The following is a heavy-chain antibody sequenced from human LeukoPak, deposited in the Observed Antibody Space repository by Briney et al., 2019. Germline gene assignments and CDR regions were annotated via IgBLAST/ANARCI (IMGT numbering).Heavy chain of an antibody. CDR2: IRSKAYGGTT. Sequence: PGRSLRLSCTASGFTFGDYAMSWVRQAPGKGREGVGFIRSKAYGGTTEYAASVKGRFTISRDDSKSIAYLQMNSLKTEDTAVYYCTRGWQGRIAVAAPYWGQGTLVTVSS. J-gene: IGHJ4*02. CDR1: GFTFGDYA. V-gene: IGHV3-49*04. D-gene: IGHD6-19*01. CDR3: TRGWQGRIAVAAPY.